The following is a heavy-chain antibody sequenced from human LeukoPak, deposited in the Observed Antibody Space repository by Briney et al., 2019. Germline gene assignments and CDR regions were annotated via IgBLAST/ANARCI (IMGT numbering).Heavy chain of an antibody. V-gene: IGHV3-23*05. CDR1: GFTFSSYA. CDR2: ITSSYIRE. D-gene: IGHD3-10*01. J-gene: IGHJ4*02. Sequence: HSGGSLRLSCAASGFTFSSYAVTWVRQAPGKGLEWVSAITSSYIREHYADSVKGRFTISRDNSKNTLYLQLDSLRAEDTAVYYCARERRSFSLVRGVSAAFDYWGQGALVTVSS. CDR3: ARERRSFSLVRGVSAAFDY.